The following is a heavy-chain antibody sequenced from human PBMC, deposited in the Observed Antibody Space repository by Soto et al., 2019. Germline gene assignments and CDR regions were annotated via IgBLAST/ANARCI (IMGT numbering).Heavy chain of an antibody. J-gene: IGHJ6*02. V-gene: IGHV1-46*01. CDR3: ARDPHRYCSSASCAREYYYGMDV. CDR1: GYTFSSYY. D-gene: IGHD2-2*01. CDR2: INPGVGST. Sequence: ASVKVSCKASGYTFSSYYMHWVRQAPGQGLEWMGVINPGVGSTSYAQKLQGRVTMTRDTSTSTAYMELSSLRSEDTAVYYCARDPHRYCSSASCAREYYYGMDVWGQGTTVTVSS.